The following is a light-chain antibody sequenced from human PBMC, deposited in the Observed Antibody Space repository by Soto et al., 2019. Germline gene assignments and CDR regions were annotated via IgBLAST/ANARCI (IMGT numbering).Light chain of an antibody. V-gene: IGLV2-8*01. CDR3: ISHAGTSNV. CDR1: SSDVGATDY. CDR2: EVN. Sequence: QSALTQPPSASGSLGQSVAISCTGTSSDVGATDYVSWYQHHSGKAPKRLLYEVNKRPSGVPDRFSGSKSGNTASLTVSVLQADDEADYYCISHAGTSNVLGTGTKVTVL. J-gene: IGLJ1*01.